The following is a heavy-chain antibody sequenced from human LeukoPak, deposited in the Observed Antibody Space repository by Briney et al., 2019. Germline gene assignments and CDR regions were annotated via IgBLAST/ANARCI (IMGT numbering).Heavy chain of an antibody. CDR1: GGSISSYY. V-gene: IGHV4-59*08. D-gene: IGHD2-2*02. J-gene: IGHJ4*02. Sequence: PSETLSLTCTVSGGSISSYYWSWIRQPPGKGLEWIGYIYYSGSTNYNPSLKSRVTISVDTSKNQFSLKLSSVTAADTAVYYCARGGYCSSTRCYTSFFLDYWGQGTPVTVSS. CDR2: IYYSGST. CDR3: ARGGYCSSTRCYTSFFLDY.